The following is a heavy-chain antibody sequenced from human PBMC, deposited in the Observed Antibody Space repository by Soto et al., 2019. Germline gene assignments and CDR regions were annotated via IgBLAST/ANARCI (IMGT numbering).Heavy chain of an antibody. J-gene: IGHJ4*02. CDR3: ASEGYDSSCYYFPY. V-gene: IGHV4-30-4*01. CDR2: IYYSGST. D-gene: IGHD3-22*01. CDR1: GGSISSGDYY. Sequence: PSETLSLTCTVSGGSISSGDYYWSWIRQPPGKGLEWIGYIYYSGSTYYNPSLKSRVTISVDTSKNQFSLKLSSVTAADTAVYYCASEGYDSSCYYFPYWGQGTLVTVSS.